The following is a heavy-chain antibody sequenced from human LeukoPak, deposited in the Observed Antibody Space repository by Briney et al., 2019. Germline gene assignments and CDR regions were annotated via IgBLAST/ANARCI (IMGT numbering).Heavy chain of an antibody. V-gene: IGHV3-23*01. Sequence: GGSLRLSCAASGFTFSSYAMSWVRQAPGKGLEWVSAISGSGGSTYYEDSVKGRFTISRDDSKNTLYLQMNSLRAEETAVYYCAKDQWELRGWFDPWGQGTLVTVSS. CDR1: GFTFSSYA. D-gene: IGHD1-26*01. CDR3: AKDQWELRGWFDP. CDR2: ISGSGGST. J-gene: IGHJ5*02.